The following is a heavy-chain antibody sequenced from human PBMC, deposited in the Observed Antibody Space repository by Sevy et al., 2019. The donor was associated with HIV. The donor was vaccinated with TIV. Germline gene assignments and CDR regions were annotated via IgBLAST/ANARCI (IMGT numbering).Heavy chain of an antibody. Sequence: GGSLRLSCVASGFIFSTYGMHWVRQAPGKGLEWVAVIWYDGINKEYADSVKGRFIISRDNSKNTMYLEMDSLRAEDTAVYYCARDSRNGLDPWGQGALVTVSS. V-gene: IGHV3-33*01. J-gene: IGHJ5*02. CDR2: IWYDGINK. CDR3: ARDSRNGLDP. CDR1: GFIFSTYG. D-gene: IGHD2-8*01.